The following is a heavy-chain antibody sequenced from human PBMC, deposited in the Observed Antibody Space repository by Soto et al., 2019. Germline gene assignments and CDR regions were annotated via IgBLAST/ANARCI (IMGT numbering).Heavy chain of an antibody. V-gene: IGHV3-15*06. CDR1: GFTFSNAW. J-gene: IGHJ4*02. CDR2: IKRNADGGTT. CDR3: VSVPLDY. Sequence: EVQLVESGGGLVKPGGSLRLSCEASGFTFSNAWMSWVRQAPGKGLEWVGRIKRNADGGTTTYAAAGKGRCTISRDDSKNTLYLQMNSLESEDTAVYYCVSVPLDYWGQGTLVTVSS.